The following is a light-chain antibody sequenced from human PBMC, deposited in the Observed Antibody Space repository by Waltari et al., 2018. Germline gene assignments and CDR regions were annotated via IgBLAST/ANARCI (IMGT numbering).Light chain of an antibody. V-gene: IGLV3-19*01. CDR3: SSRNGRANQVV. CDR2: GKD. J-gene: IGLJ3*02. CDR1: SLRTSY. Sequence: SSELTQDPAVSVALGQTVRITCQGDSLRTSYASWYQLKPGPAPVLVIYGKDKRPSGIPDRISGYSAGATSSLTIPGAQAEDEADYYCSSRNGRANQVVFAGGTKVTVL.